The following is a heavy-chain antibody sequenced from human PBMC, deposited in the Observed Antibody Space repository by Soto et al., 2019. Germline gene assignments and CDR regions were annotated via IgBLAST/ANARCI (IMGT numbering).Heavy chain of an antibody. D-gene: IGHD2-2*01. CDR2: ISYGGST. CDR1: GGSISSSGSY. Sequence: QVQLQESGPGLVKPSQTLSLTCTVSGGSISSSGSYWTWIRQHPGKGLEWIGYISYGGSTVYNPSLESRVTISVATSKNQFSLNLSSVTAADTAVYYCARAAANIDYWGQGTLVTVSS. V-gene: IGHV4-31*03. CDR3: ARAAANIDY. J-gene: IGHJ4*02.